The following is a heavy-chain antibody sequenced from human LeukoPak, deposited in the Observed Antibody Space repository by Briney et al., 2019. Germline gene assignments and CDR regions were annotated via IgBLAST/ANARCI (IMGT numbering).Heavy chain of an antibody. J-gene: IGHJ4*02. Sequence: GGSLRLSCAASGFSFRSYSMNWVRQAPGKGLEWVSSITSSSNYIYYPDSVKGRFTISRDNAKNSLYLQMNSLRAEDTAVYYCARDQGDYGDFDYWGQGTLVTVSS. CDR3: ARDQGDYGDFDY. D-gene: IGHD4-17*01. CDR1: GFSFRSYS. CDR2: ITSSSNYI. V-gene: IGHV3-21*01.